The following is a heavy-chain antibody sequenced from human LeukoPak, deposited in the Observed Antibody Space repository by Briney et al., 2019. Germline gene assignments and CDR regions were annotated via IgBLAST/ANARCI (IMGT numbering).Heavy chain of an antibody. CDR1: GFIFSSYA. D-gene: IGHD6-6*01. CDR3: ARTDSSSGFDY. Sequence: GGSLRLSCAASGFIFSSYAMSWVRQAPGKGLEWVSAISGSGGSTYYADSVKGRFTISRDNSKNTLYLQMNSLRAEDTAVYYCARTDSSSGFDYWGQGTLVTVSS. V-gene: IGHV3-23*01. CDR2: ISGSGGST. J-gene: IGHJ4*02.